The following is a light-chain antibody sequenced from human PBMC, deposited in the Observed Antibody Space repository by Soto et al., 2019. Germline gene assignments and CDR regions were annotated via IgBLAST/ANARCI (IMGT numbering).Light chain of an antibody. Sequence: DVVMTQSPLSLPVAPGEPASISRRSRQSLLDSDDGNTYLDWYLQTQGQSPQILIYTLSYRASGVPARFSGSGSGTEFTLPISRLQSEDFAVYYCQQYNNWPGTFGQGTRLEIK. V-gene: IGKV2-40*01. CDR3: QQYNNWPGT. J-gene: IGKJ5*01. CDR1: QSLLDSDDGNTY. CDR2: TLS.